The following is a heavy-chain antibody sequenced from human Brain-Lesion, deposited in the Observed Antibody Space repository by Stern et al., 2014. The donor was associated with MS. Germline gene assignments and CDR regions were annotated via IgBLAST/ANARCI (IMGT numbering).Heavy chain of an antibody. V-gene: IGHV4-61*02. CDR1: GGPISSGGYY. Sequence: VQLEESGPGLVKPSQTLSLSCTVSGGPISSGGYYWSWLRQPAGKGLEWIGRIFNSGSTSYNPPLQSRFPISIDTSKNQFSLRLNSMTAADTAVYYCARGRVVPGFQYYATDVWGQGTTVIVSS. CDR3: ARGRVVPGFQYYATDV. D-gene: IGHD2-2*01. CDR2: IFNSGST. J-gene: IGHJ6*02.